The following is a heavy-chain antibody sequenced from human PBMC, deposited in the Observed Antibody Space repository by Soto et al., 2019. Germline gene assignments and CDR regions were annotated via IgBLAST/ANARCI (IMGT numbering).Heavy chain of an antibody. V-gene: IGHV3-30-3*01. J-gene: IGHJ3*02. Sequence: ESGGGVVQPGRSLRLSCAASGFTFSSYAMHWVRQAPGKGLEWVAVISYDGSNKYYADSVKGRFTISRDNSKNTLYLQMNSLRAEDTAVYYCARVSHIVVVTAAFDIWGQGTMVTVSS. CDR3: ARVSHIVVVTAAFDI. CDR2: ISYDGSNK. CDR1: GFTFSSYA. D-gene: IGHD2-21*02.